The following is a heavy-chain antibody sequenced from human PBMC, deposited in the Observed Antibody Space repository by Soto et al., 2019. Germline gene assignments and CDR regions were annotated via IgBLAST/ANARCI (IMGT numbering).Heavy chain of an antibody. D-gene: IGHD3-10*01. Sequence: EVQLLESGGGLVQPGGSLRLSCAASGFTFSSYAMSWVRQAPGKGLEWVSAISGSGGSTYYADSVKGRFTISRDNSKHTLYLQMNSLRAEDTAVYYCAKESYYYGSGSYYNGNHFDYWGQGTLVTVSS. CDR2: ISGSGGST. CDR1: GFTFSSYA. CDR3: AKESYYYGSGSYYNGNHFDY. V-gene: IGHV3-23*01. J-gene: IGHJ4*02.